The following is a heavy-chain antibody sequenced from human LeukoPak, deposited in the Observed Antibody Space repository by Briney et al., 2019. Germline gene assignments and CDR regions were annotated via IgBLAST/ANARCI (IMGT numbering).Heavy chain of an antibody. J-gene: IGHJ1*01. Sequence: ASVKVSCKASGGTFSSYAISWVRQAPGQGLEWMGGIIHMFGTANYAQKFQGRVTITADESTSTAYMELSSLRSEDTAVYYCARGSYYDSSGWRLLSRWPYFQHWGQGTLVTVSS. CDR1: GGTFSSYA. CDR2: IIHMFGTA. D-gene: IGHD3-22*01. CDR3: ARGSYYDSSGWRLLSRWPYFQH. V-gene: IGHV1-69*19.